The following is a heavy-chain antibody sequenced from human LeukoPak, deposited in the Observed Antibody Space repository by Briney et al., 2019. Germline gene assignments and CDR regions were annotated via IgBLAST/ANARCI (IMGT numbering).Heavy chain of an antibody. D-gene: IGHD6-19*01. CDR3: VRGWLGYYYDY. V-gene: IGHV6-1*01. Sequence: SQTLSLTCAISGDSVSSSSPAWNWIRQSPSRGLEWLGRTYYRSKWYNDYAVSVKSRISINPDTPKNQFSLQLNSVTPEDTAVYYCVRGWLGYYYDYWGQGTLVTVSS. J-gene: IGHJ4*02. CDR1: GDSVSSSSPA. CDR2: TYYRSKWYN.